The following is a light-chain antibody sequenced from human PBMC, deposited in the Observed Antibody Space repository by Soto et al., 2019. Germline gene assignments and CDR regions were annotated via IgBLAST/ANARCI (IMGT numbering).Light chain of an antibody. CDR3: QKYNSAPRT. V-gene: IGKV1-27*01. Sequence: DIQMTQSPPSLSASVGDRVTITCRASQSIKSYLNWYQQKPGKGPKLLIFAASTLQSGVPSRFRGSGSWTDFSLTISSLQPEGVATYYCQKYNSAPRTFGQGTKVDIK. CDR1: QSIKSY. CDR2: AAS. J-gene: IGKJ1*01.